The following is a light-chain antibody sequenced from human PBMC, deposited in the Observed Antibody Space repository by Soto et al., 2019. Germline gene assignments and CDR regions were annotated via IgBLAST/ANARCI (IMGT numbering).Light chain of an antibody. Sequence: IQMTQSPSTVSASVGDSVTISCRASQPVNTFLAWYQQKPGGAPKVVIFDASNLGSGAPSRFSGSGFGTEFTLSITILQPDDFATYYCQQYKNYSYRFGQGTKLEIK. CDR1: QPVNTF. J-gene: IGKJ2*03. CDR3: QQYKNYSYR. CDR2: DAS. V-gene: IGKV1-5*01.